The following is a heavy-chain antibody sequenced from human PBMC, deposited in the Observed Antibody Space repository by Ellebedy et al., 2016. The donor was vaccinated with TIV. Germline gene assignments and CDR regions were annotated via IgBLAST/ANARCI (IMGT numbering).Heavy chain of an antibody. D-gene: IGHD6-19*01. Sequence: GGSLRLXCAASGFTFSSYGMHWVRQAPGKGLEWVTFIWYDGSKTDYADSVKGRFTISRDNSKNTVFLQMNSLRGEDTAVYFCARGGGSGWSYDYWGPGTLVTVSS. V-gene: IGHV3-33*01. CDR1: GFTFSSYG. J-gene: IGHJ4*02. CDR2: IWYDGSKT. CDR3: ARGGGSGWSYDY.